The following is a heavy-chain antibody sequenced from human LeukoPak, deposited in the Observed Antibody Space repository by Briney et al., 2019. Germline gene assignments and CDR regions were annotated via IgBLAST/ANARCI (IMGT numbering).Heavy chain of an antibody. V-gene: IGHV3-23*01. Sequence: GGSLRLSCAASGFTFSSYAMSWVRQAPGKGLEWVSAISGSGGSTYYADSVKGRFTISRDNSKNTLYLQMNSLRAEDTAVYYCAKIGSGSNYDILTGYYTEDAFDIWGQGTMVTVSS. CDR3: AKIGSGSNYDILTGYYTEDAFDI. CDR1: GFTFSSYA. D-gene: IGHD3-9*01. CDR2: ISGSGGST. J-gene: IGHJ3*02.